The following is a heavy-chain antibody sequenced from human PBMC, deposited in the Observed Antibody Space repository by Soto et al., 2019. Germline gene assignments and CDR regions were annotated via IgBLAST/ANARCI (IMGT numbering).Heavy chain of an antibody. D-gene: IGHD6-6*01. Sequence: GGSLRLSCAASGFSFSKYCMHWVRQAPGKGLESVSRINSDGTSTSYAYSVKGCFTISRDNAKNTLYLQMNSLKAENTAVDYFARAYSSSDCWGQGTLVTVSS. CDR2: INSDGTST. CDR1: GFSFSKYC. V-gene: IGHV3-74*01. J-gene: IGHJ4*02. CDR3: ARAYSSSDC.